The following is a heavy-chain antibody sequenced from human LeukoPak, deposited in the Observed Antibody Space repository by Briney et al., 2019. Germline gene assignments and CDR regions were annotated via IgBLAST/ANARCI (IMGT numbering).Heavy chain of an antibody. Sequence: GGSLRLSCAASGFSFSSSNINCVRQAPGKGLEWVSSISGGSNYIYYADSVKGRFTISRDNAKNSLCLQMNSLRAEDTAVYYCARLVGSTDRYFDFWSQGTLVTVSS. D-gene: IGHD1-26*01. CDR3: ARLVGSTDRYFDF. V-gene: IGHV3-21*01. CDR2: ISGGSNYI. J-gene: IGHJ4*02. CDR1: GFSFSSSN.